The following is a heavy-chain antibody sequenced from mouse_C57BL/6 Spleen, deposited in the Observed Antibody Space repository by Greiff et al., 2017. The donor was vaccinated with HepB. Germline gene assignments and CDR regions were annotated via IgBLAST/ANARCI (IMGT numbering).Heavy chain of an antibody. V-gene: IGHV1-55*01. D-gene: IGHD1-1*01. CDR1: GYTFTSYW. CDR2: IYPGSGST. Sequence: QVQLQQPGAELVKPGASVKMSCKASGYTFTSYWITWVKQRPGQGLEWIGDIYPGSGSTNYNEKFKSKATLTVDTSSSTAYMQLSSLTSEDSAVYYCARVTTVALGFDYWGQGTTRAVSS. J-gene: IGHJ2*01. CDR3: ARVTTVALGFDY.